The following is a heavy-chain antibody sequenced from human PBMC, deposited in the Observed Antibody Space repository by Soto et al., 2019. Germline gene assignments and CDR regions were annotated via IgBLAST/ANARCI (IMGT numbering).Heavy chain of an antibody. CDR1: GFTFDDYG. J-gene: IGHJ6*02. Sequence: EVQLVESGGGVVRPGGSLRLSCAASGFTFDDYGMSWVRQAPGKGLEWVSGINWNGGSTGYADSVKGRFTISRDNAKNSLYLQMNSLRAEDTALYYCARVRNCTNGVGYSSYYYYGMDVWGQGTTVTVSS. CDR2: INWNGGST. V-gene: IGHV3-20*04. CDR3: ARVRNCTNGVGYSSYYYYGMDV. D-gene: IGHD2-8*01.